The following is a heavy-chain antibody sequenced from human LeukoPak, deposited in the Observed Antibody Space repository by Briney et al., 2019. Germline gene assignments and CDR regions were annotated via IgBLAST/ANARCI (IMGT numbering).Heavy chain of an antibody. V-gene: IGHV3-20*04. CDR2: ITWSGGST. J-gene: IGHJ5*02. D-gene: IGHD3-10*01. CDR1: GFTFDDYG. CDR3: ARDLLRFGELWENWFDP. Sequence: GGSLRLSCAASGFTFDDYGMNWVRQAPGKGLEWVSGITWSGGSTGYTDSVRGRFTISRDNAKNSLYLQMNSLRAEDTALYYCARDLLRFGELWENWFDPWGQGTLVTVSS.